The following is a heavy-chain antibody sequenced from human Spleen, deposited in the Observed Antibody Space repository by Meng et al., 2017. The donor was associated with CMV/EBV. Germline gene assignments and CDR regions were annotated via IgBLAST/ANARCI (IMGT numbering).Heavy chain of an antibody. J-gene: IGHJ4*02. V-gene: IGHV3-48*03. Sequence: GESLKISCAASGFSFSSYEMKWVRQAPGKGLEWVSYISRSGGTVDNADSVKGRFTISRDNAKNSVYLQMNSLRAEDSAVYYCARAAHSRDSFWGQGTLVTVSS. CDR3: ARAAHSRDSF. CDR1: GFSFSSYE. D-gene: IGHD2-21*02. CDR2: ISRSGGTV.